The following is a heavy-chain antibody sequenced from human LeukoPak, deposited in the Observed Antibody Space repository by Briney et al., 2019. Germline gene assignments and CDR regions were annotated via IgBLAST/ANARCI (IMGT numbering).Heavy chain of an antibody. Sequence: PGGSLRLSCAASGFTFSAYAMSWVRHAPGKGLEGVSGISGSGDSTYYADSVNGRFTISRDNSKNTLYLQMNSLRAEDTAVYYCAKALYSSAWYGDYWGQGTLVTVSS. CDR2: ISGSGDST. D-gene: IGHD6-19*01. J-gene: IGHJ4*02. CDR3: AKALYSSAWYGDY. V-gene: IGHV3-23*01. CDR1: GFTFSAYA.